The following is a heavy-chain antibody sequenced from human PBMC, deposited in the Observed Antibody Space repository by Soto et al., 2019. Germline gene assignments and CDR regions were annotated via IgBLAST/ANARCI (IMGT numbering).Heavy chain of an antibody. CDR3: GIWGSGSAYGMDV. CDR2: INADHGIT. CDR1: GYNLTAFS. D-gene: IGHD3-10*01. V-gene: IGHV1-3*01. J-gene: IGHJ6*01. Sequence: QVQLVQSGSEVKTPGASVRFSCKASGYNLTAFSIPWGRQAPGQRPEWLGWINADHGITKYSHKFQGRVTLTMDTAASTAYVDLTSLRSEAPAVYYCGIWGSGSAYGMDVWGQGTKVSVSS.